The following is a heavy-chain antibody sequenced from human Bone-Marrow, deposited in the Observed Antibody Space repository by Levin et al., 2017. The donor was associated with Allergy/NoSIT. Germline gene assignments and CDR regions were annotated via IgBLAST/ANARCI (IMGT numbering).Heavy chain of an antibody. J-gene: IGHJ4*02. Sequence: SGGSLRLSCAASGFTFSNYWMSWVRQAPGKGLEWVANIKQGGSESYYVDSVRGRFTISRDNAKNSLYLQMNSLRAEDTAVYYCTRSHVVGSLVSDYWGQGTLVTVSS. V-gene: IGHV3-7*03. CDR2: IKQGGSES. D-gene: IGHD5/OR15-5a*01. CDR1: GFTFSNYW. CDR3: TRSHVVGSLVSDY.